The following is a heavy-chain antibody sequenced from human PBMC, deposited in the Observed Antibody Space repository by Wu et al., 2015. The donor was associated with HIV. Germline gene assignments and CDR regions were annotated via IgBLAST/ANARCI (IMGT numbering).Heavy chain of an antibody. J-gene: IGHJ2*01. CDR1: GYTFTSYD. CDR3: ARGRGYYDSSGYHGFFDL. V-gene: IGHV1-8*01. CDR2: MNPNSGNT. Sequence: QVQLVQSGAEVKKPGASVKVSCKASGYTFTSYDINWVRQATGQGLEWMGWMNPNSGNTGYAQKFQGRVTMTRNTSISTAYMELSNLRSEDTAVYYCARGRGYYDSSGYHGFFDLWAVAPWSLSPQ. D-gene: IGHD3-22*01.